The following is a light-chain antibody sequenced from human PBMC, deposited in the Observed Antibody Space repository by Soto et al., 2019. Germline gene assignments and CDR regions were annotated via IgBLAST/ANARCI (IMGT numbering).Light chain of an antibody. V-gene: IGKV1-5*01. CDR2: DAS. J-gene: IGKJ1*01. CDR3: QQYNSYSWT. Sequence: DIQMTQSPSSLSASVGDRVTITCRASQIITTWLAWYQQKPGKAPKLLIYDASSLESGVPSRFSGSGSGTEFTLTISSLQPDDFATYYCQQYNSYSWTFGQVTKGDIK. CDR1: QIITTW.